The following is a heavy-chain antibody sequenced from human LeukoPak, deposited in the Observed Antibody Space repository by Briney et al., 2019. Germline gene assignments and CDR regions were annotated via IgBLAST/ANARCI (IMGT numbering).Heavy chain of an antibody. J-gene: IGHJ4*01. V-gene: IGHV4-61*08. CDR3: ARQVYSSSWSYYFEY. D-gene: IGHD6-13*01. Sequence: SQTLSLTCTVSGGSISSGGYYWSWIRQPPGRGLEWIGSIHYSGSTSYNSSLKSRVTMSIDTSKNQFSLKLSSVTPTDTAVYYCARQVYSSSWSYYFEYXXXGILVTVSS. CDR2: IHYSGST. CDR1: GGSISSGGYY.